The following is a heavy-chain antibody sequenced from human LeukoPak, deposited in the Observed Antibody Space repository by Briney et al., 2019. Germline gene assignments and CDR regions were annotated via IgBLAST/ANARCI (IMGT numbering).Heavy chain of an antibody. CDR2: ISAYNGNT. CDR1: GYTFTSYG. Sequence: ASVKVSCKASGYTFTSYGISWVRQAPGQGLEWMGCISAYNGNTNYAQKLQGRVTMTTDTSTSTAYMELRSLRSDDTAVYYCARDAARYCSGGSCYGGFDYWGQGTLVTVSS. J-gene: IGHJ4*02. D-gene: IGHD2-15*01. CDR3: ARDAARYCSGGSCYGGFDY. V-gene: IGHV1-18*01.